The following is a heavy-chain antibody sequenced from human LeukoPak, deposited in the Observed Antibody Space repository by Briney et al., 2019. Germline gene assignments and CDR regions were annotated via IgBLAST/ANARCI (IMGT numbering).Heavy chain of an antibody. V-gene: IGHV4-39*07. J-gene: IGHJ3*02. Sequence: SETLSLTCTVSGGSISSSSYYWSWIRQPPGKGLEWIGEISHSGSTNYNPSLKSRVTISVDTSENQFSLKLSSVTAADTAVYYCARALIGDIAVVVAAPHDAFDIWGQGTMVTVSS. D-gene: IGHD2-15*01. CDR3: ARALIGDIAVVVAAPHDAFDI. CDR1: GGSISSSSYY. CDR2: ISHSGST.